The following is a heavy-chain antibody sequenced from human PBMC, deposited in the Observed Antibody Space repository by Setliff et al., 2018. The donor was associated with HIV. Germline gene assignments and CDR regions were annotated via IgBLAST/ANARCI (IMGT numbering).Heavy chain of an antibody. CDR2: IFTGGST. Sequence: SETLSLTCTVSGGSINSGSDFWSWIRQPAGKGLEWIGRIFTGGSTNYNPSLKSRVTISLDTSRNQFSLKLISVTAADTAVYYCARGSYLEWLMYDMAVWGQGTTVTVSS. CDR1: GGSINSGSDF. J-gene: IGHJ6*02. V-gene: IGHV4-61*02. CDR3: ARGSYLEWLMYDMAV. D-gene: IGHD3-3*01.